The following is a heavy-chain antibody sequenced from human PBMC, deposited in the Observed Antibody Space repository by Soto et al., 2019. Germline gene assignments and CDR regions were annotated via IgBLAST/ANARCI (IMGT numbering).Heavy chain of an antibody. V-gene: IGHV3-48*02. CDR1: GFTFSSYS. CDR2: ISSSSSTI. D-gene: IGHD3-3*01. J-gene: IGHJ4*02. Sequence: PGGSLRLSCAASGFTFSSYSMNWVRQAPGKGLEWVSYISSSSSTIYYADSVKGRFTISRDNAKNSLYLQMNSLRDEDTAVYYCAREVGGYYDFWSGYYTGGQGTLVTVSS. CDR3: AREVGGYYDFWSGYYT.